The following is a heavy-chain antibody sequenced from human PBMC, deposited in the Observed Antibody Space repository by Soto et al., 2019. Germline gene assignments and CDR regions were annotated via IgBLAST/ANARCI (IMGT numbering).Heavy chain of an antibody. V-gene: IGHV3-33*01. J-gene: IGHJ4*02. CDR3: ARSRRRWPAAMSY. CDR1: GFTFSSYG. CDR2: IWYDGSNK. D-gene: IGHD2-2*01. Sequence: PGGSLRLSCAASGFTFSSYGMHWVRQAPGKGLEWVAVIWYDGSNKYYADSVKGRFTISRDNSKNTLYLQMNSLRAEDTAVYYCARSRRRWPAAMSYWGQGTLVTVSS.